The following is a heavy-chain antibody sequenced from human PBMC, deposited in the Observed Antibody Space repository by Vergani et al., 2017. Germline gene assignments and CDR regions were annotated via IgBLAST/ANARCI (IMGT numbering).Heavy chain of an antibody. Sequence: EVQLLESGGGLVQPGGSLRLSCAASGFTFSSYAMSWVRQAPGKGLEWVSAISGSGGSTYYADSVKGRFTISRDNSKNTLYLQMNSLRAEDTAVYYCAKDPLNDDYVWRNDAFDIWGQGTMVTVSS. V-gene: IGHV3-23*01. CDR1: GFTFSSYA. CDR3: AKDPLNDDYVWRNDAFDI. CDR2: ISGSGGST. D-gene: IGHD3-16*01. J-gene: IGHJ3*02.